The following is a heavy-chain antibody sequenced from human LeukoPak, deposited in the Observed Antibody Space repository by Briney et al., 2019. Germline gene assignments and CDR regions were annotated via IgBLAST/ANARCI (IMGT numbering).Heavy chain of an antibody. CDR1: GYSISSGYY. CDR2: IFRSGST. D-gene: IGHD2-15*01. Sequence: SETLSLTCAVSGYSISSGYYWGWIRQPPGKGLEWIGSIFRSGSTHYHPSLKSRVTISVDTSKHQISLKLSSVPAADTALYYCARHAYYSGGSCPDFWGQGTLVTVSS. V-gene: IGHV4-38-2*01. CDR3: ARHAYYSGGSCPDF. J-gene: IGHJ4*02.